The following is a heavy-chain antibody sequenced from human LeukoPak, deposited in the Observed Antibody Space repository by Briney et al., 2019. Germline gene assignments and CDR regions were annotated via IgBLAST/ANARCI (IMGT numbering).Heavy chain of an antibody. Sequence: SETLSLTCTVSGGSMTGYHWTWIRQPPGKGLEYIGYVYNSGTTFYNPSLKSRVTISADTSKKQFSLKLTSVTAADTAIYYCARGAGGYSFDPWGLGTLVTVSS. V-gene: IGHV4-59*01. CDR2: VYNSGTT. D-gene: IGHD1-1*01. CDR3: ARGAGGYSFDP. CDR1: GGSMTGYH. J-gene: IGHJ5*02.